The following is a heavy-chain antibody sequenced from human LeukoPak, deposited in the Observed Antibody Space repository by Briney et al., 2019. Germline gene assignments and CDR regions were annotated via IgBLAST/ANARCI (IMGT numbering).Heavy chain of an antibody. J-gene: IGHJ4*02. Sequence: GGSLRLSCAASGFTFSSFWVNWVRQAPGKGLEWVANIKQDGSERNDVDAVKGRSTISRDNAKNSLFLQMNRLRVEDTAVYYCARGGTRGYSPVDYWGQGILVTVSS. CDR1: GFTFSSFW. D-gene: IGHD5-18*01. CDR2: IKQDGSER. V-gene: IGHV3-7*03. CDR3: ARGGTRGYSPVDY.